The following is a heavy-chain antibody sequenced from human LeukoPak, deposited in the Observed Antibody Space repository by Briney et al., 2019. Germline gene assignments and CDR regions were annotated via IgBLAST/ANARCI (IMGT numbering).Heavy chain of an antibody. CDR1: GFTFSAYA. CDR3: VKDDGASSWYRADY. D-gene: IGHD6-13*01. V-gene: IGHV3-30*09. J-gene: IGHJ4*02. CDR2: MSYDGSNK. Sequence: PGGSLRLSCAASGFTFSAYAMHWVRQAPGKGLEWVAVMSYDGSNKYYADSVKGRFAISRDNSKNTLYLQMNSLRAEDTAVYYCVKDDGASSWYRADYWGQGTLVTVSS.